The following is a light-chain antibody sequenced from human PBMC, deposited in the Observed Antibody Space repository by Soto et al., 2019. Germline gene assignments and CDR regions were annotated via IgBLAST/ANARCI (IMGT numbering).Light chain of an antibody. Sequence: DIQMTQSPSSLSAFIGDRVTITCQASQDISKYLNWYQQKPGKAPKLLIYDASNLETGVPSRFSSSGSGTHFTFTISSLQPEDLAIYYCQQYDNLPRNTFGQGTKVAIK. V-gene: IGKV1-33*01. CDR1: QDISKY. J-gene: IGKJ2*01. CDR3: QQYDNLPRNT. CDR2: DAS.